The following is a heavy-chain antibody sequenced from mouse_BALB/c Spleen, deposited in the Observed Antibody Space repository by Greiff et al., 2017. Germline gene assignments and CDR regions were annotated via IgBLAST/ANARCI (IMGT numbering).Heavy chain of an antibody. CDR1: GFNIKDTY. CDR3: ARKDGYAMDY. CDR2: IDPANGNT. J-gene: IGHJ4*01. V-gene: IGHV14-3*02. Sequence: EVKLEESGAELVTPGASVKLSCTASGFNIKDTYMHWVKQRPEQGLEWIGRIDPANGNTKYDPKFQGKATITADTSSNTAYLQLSSLTSEDTAVYYCARKDGYAMDYWGQGTSVTVSS.